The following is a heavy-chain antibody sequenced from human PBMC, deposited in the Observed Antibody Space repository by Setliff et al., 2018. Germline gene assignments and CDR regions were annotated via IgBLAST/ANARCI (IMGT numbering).Heavy chain of an antibody. CDR1: GGSYSNYY. D-gene: IGHD3-3*01. V-gene: IGHV4-34*01. CDR3: RYWSGYYNNDY. Sequence: SETLSLTCAVYGGSYSNYYWGWIRQSPGKGLEWIGEINDSGTTNYSPSLKSRVTISLDASTNQFSLKLRSVSAADTAVYYCRYWSGYYNNDYWGQGTLGTVSS. CDR2: INDSGTT. J-gene: IGHJ4*02.